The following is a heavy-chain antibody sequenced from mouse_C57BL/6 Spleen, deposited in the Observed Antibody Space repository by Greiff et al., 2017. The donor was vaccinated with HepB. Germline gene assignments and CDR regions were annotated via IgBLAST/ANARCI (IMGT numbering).Heavy chain of an antibody. CDR2: INYDGSST. Sequence: EVKLVESEGGLVQPGRSMKLSCTASGFTFSDYYMAWVRQVPEKGLEWVANINYDGSSTYYLDSLKSRFIISRDNAKNILYLQISSLKSEDTATYYCAREDYYGSSYLPYFDYWGQGTTLTVSS. CDR3: AREDYYGSSYLPYFDY. V-gene: IGHV5-16*01. CDR1: GFTFSDYY. D-gene: IGHD1-1*01. J-gene: IGHJ2*01.